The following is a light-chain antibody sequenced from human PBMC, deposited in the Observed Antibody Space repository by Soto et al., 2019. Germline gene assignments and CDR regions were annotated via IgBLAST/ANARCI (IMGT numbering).Light chain of an antibody. J-gene: IGLJ1*01. CDR2: EVS. CDR1: SSDVGGYKY. Sequence: QSALAQPASVSGSPGQSITISCTGTSSDVGGYKYVSWYQQHPGKAPKLMIYEVSNRPSGVSNRFSGSKSGNTASLTISGLQAEDEAYYHCSSYRNSSTLYVFGTGTKVTVL. V-gene: IGLV2-14*01. CDR3: SSYRNSSTLYV.